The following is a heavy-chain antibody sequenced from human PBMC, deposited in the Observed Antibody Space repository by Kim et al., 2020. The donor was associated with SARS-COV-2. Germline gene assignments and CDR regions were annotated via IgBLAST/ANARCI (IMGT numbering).Heavy chain of an antibody. CDR1: GFTFSSYE. J-gene: IGHJ6*02. Sequence: GGSLRLSCAASGFTFSSYEMNWVRQAPGKGLEWVSYISSSGSTIYYADSVKGRFTISRDNAKNSLYLQMNSLRAEDTAVYYCARQTGYYYYYGMDVWGQGTTVTVSS. CDR2: ISSSGSTI. CDR3: ARQTGYYYYYGMDV. V-gene: IGHV3-48*03.